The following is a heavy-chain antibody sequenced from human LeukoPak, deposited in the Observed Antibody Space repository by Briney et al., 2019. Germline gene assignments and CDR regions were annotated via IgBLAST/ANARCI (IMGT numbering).Heavy chain of an antibody. V-gene: IGHV1-3*01. Sequence: GASVKVSCKASGYTFTSYATHWVRQAPGQRLEWMGWINAGNGNTKYSQKFQVRVTITRDTSASTAYMELSSLRSEDTAVYYCARAHPYMVRGGWFDPWGQGTLVTVSS. CDR2: INAGNGNT. J-gene: IGHJ5*02. CDR1: GYTFTSYA. D-gene: IGHD3-10*01. CDR3: ARAHPYMVRGGWFDP.